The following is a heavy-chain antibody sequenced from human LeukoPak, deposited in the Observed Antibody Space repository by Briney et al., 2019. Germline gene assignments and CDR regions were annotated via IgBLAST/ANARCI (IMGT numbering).Heavy chain of an antibody. D-gene: IGHD6-6*01. CDR3: ARDTGSSASHYYYYYYMDV. Sequence: GASVKVSCKASGYTFTGYYMHWVRQAPGQGLEWMGWINPNSGGTNYAQKFQGRVTMTRDTSISTAYMELSRLRSDDTAVYYCARDTGSSASHYYYYYYMDVWGKGTTVTVSS. CDR1: GYTFTGYY. CDR2: INPNSGGT. J-gene: IGHJ6*03. V-gene: IGHV1-2*02.